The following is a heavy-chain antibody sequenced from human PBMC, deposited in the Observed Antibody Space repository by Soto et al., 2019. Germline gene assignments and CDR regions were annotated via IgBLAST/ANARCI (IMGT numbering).Heavy chain of an antibody. D-gene: IGHD3-3*01. Sequence: GESLKISCKGSGYNFAGYWIAWVRQMPGKGLGLMEIIYPSDSDTRYRPSFQGQVTISADKSISSAYLQWSSLRASDTAMYYCARGGVSTRTFDYWGQGTPVTVSS. CDR3: ARGGVSTRTFDY. CDR2: IYPSDSDT. V-gene: IGHV5-51*01. CDR1: GYNFAGYW. J-gene: IGHJ4*02.